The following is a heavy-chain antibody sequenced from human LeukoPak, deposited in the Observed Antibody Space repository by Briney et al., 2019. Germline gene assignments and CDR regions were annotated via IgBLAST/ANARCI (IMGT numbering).Heavy chain of an antibody. D-gene: IGHD3-16*02. CDR3: ASLYYDYVWGSYRYASYFDY. V-gene: IGHV3-7*01. CDR1: GFTFSNYN. CDR2: IKQDGSEK. J-gene: IGHJ4*02. Sequence: GGSLRLSCAASGFTFSNYNMNWVRQAPGKGLEWVANIKQDGSEKYYVDSVKGRFTISRDNAKNSLYLQMNSLRAEDTAVYYCASLYYDYVWGSYRYASYFDYWGQGTLVTVSS.